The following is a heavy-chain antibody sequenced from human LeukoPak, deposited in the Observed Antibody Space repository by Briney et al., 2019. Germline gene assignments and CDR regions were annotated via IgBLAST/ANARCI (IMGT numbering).Heavy chain of an antibody. CDR1: GGTFSSYT. D-gene: IGHD3-22*01. J-gene: IGHJ4*02. V-gene: IGHV1-69*02. CDR2: IIPILGIA. CDR3: ARHKYDSSGYYSEDY. Sequence: GSSVKVSCKASGGTFSSYTISWVRQAPGQGLEWMGRIIPILGIANYAQKFQGRVTITADKSTSTAYMELSSLRFEDTAVYYCARHKYDSSGYYSEDYWGQGTLVTVSS.